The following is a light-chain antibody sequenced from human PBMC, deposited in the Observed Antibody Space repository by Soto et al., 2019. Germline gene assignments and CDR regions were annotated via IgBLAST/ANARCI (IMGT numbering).Light chain of an antibody. J-gene: IGKJ3*01. CDR2: GAS. CDR3: QQYGSSPFT. Sequence: EIVLTQSLGTLSLSPGERATLSCRASESVSSSFLAWYQQKPGLAPRLLIYGASTRATGIPGRFSGGGSGTDFSLTISRLEPEDFAVYFCQQYGSSPFTFGPGTKVDIK. V-gene: IGKV3-20*01. CDR1: ESVSSSF.